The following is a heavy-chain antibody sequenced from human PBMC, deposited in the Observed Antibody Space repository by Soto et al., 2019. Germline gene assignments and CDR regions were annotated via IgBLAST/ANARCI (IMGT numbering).Heavy chain of an antibody. D-gene: IGHD2-15*01. CDR1: GFTFDDYA. Sequence: EVQLVESGGGLVQPGRSLRLSCAASGFTFDDYAMHWVRQAPGKGLEWVSGISWNSGSIGYADSVKGRFTISRDNAKNSLYLQMNSLRAEDTALDYCAKDGGDCSGGSCYSFYYYMDVWGKGTTVTVSS. J-gene: IGHJ6*03. V-gene: IGHV3-9*01. CDR2: ISWNSGSI. CDR3: AKDGGDCSGGSCYSFYYYMDV.